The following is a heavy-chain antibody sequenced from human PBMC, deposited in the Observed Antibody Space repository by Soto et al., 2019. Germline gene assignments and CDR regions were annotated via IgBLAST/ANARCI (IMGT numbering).Heavy chain of an antibody. D-gene: IGHD6-19*01. Sequence: SVKVSCKASGGTFSSYAISWVRQAPGQGLEWMGGIIPIFGTANYAQKFQGRVTVTADESTSTAYMELSSLRSEDTAVYYCARPTSVAVGAFDIWGQGTMVTVSS. CDR3: ARPTSVAVGAFDI. CDR2: IIPIFGTA. V-gene: IGHV1-69*13. CDR1: GGTFSSYA. J-gene: IGHJ3*02.